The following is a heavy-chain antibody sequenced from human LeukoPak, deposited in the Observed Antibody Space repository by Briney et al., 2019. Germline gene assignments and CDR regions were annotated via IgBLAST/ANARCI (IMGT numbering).Heavy chain of an antibody. CDR3: ASQTYYYGSGSYYKVAYFDY. D-gene: IGHD3-10*01. V-gene: IGHV3-7*02. Sequence: GGSLRLSCAASGFTFSSYWMSWVRQAPGKGLEGVANIKQDGSEKYYVDSVKGRFTISRDNAKNSLYLQMNSLRAEDTAVYYCASQTYYYGSGSYYKVAYFDYWGQGTLVTVSS. CDR2: IKQDGSEK. J-gene: IGHJ4*02. CDR1: GFTFSSYW.